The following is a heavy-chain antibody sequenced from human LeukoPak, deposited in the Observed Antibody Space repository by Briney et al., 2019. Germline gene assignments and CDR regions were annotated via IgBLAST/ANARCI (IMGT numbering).Heavy chain of an antibody. CDR2: ISWNSGSI. CDR1: GFTFDDYA. V-gene: IGHV3-9*01. CDR3: AKDMGYCSSTSCNDAFDI. Sequence: PGRSLRLSCAASGFTFDDYAMHWVRQAPGKGLEWVSGISWNSGSIGYADSVKGRFTISRDNAKNSPYLQMNSLRAEDTALYYCAKDMGYCSSTSCNDAFDIWGQGTMVTVSS. D-gene: IGHD2-2*01. J-gene: IGHJ3*02.